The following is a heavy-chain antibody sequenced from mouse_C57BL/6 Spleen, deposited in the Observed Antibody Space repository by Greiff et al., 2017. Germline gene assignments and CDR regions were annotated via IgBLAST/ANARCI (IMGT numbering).Heavy chain of an antibody. D-gene: IGHD4-1*01. Sequence: QVQLQQSGPELVKPGASVKISCKASGYAFSSSWMNWVKQRPGKGLEWIGRIYPGDGDTNYNGKFKGKATLTADKSSSTAYMQLSSLTSEDSAVYFCARTGTEAYGGQETLVTVSA. J-gene: IGHJ3*01. CDR1: GYAFSSSW. CDR2: IYPGDGDT. CDR3: ARTGTEAY. V-gene: IGHV1-82*01.